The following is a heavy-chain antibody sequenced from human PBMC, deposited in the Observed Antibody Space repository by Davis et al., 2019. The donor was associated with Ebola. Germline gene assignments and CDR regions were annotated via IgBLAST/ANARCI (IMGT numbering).Heavy chain of an antibody. Sequence: SVKVSCKASGYTFTSYGITWVRQAPGQRLEWMGRILPILGATNYAQNFQGRVTITADKSTYTVYMELSSLRSEDTAVYYCARGILAEGLDSWGQGTLVSVSS. CDR1: GYTFTSYG. V-gene: IGHV1-69*04. D-gene: IGHD5-18*01. J-gene: IGHJ4*02. CDR2: ILPILGAT. CDR3: ARGILAEGLDS.